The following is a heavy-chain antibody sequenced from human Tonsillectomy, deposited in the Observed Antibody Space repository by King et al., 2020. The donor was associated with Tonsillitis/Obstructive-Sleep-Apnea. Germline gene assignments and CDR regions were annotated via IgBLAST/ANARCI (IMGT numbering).Heavy chain of an antibody. CDR3: EHTLGGTGIGWFDP. J-gene: IGHJ5*02. D-gene: IGHD1-26*01. CDR1: GFSLSTSGVG. Sequence: TLKESGPTLVKPTQTLTLTCTFSGFSLSTSGVGVGWIRQPPGKALEWLALIYWDDDKRYSPSLKSRHTITKDTSKNQVVLTMTNMDPVDTAKYYCEHTLGGTGIGWFDPWGQGTLVTVSS. V-gene: IGHV2-5*02. CDR2: IYWDDDK.